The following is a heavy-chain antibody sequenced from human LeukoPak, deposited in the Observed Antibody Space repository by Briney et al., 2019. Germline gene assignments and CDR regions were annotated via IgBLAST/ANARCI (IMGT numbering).Heavy chain of an antibody. J-gene: IGHJ4*02. V-gene: IGHV4-59*01. CDR2: IYYSEST. CDR1: GGSISSYY. CDR3: ARGVYSSSWACYFDY. Sequence: SETLSLTCTVSGGSISSYYWSWIRQPPGKGLEWIGYIYYSESTNYNPSLKGRVTISVDTSKNQFSLKLSSVTAADTAVYYCARGVYSSSWACYFDYWGQGTLVTVSS. D-gene: IGHD6-13*01.